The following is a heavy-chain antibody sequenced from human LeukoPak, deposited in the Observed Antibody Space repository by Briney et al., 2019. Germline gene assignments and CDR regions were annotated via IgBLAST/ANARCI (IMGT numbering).Heavy chain of an antibody. D-gene: IGHD6-13*01. J-gene: IGHJ6*03. Sequence: SETLSLTCTVSGGSINDNYWSWIRQPPGKGLEWIGYVYYTGSTNYNPSLKSRVTIPIDISKNQFFLKLTSVTAADTAFYYCARMGTSSSSWYSEYYYYYYMDVWGKGTTVTVSS. V-gene: IGHV4-59*08. CDR3: ARMGTSSSSWYSEYYYYYYMDV. CDR2: VYYTGST. CDR1: GGSINDNY.